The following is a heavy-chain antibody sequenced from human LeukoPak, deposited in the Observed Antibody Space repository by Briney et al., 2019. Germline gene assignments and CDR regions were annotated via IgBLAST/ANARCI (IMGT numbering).Heavy chain of an antibody. CDR3: ARVSAGYTSGWHFDY. CDR2: INPNSGGT. CDR1: GYSFTNYW. Sequence: GESLKISCKGSGYSFTNYWIGWVRQAPGQGLEWMGWINPNSGGTHYAQKFQGRVTMTRDTSISTVYMELSSLRSDDTAVYYCARVSAGYTSGWHFDYWGQGTLVTVSS. D-gene: IGHD6-19*01. J-gene: IGHJ4*02. V-gene: IGHV1-2*02.